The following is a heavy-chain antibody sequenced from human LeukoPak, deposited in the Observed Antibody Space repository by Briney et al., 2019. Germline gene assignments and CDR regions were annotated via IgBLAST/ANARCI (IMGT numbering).Heavy chain of an antibody. CDR2: INPNSGGT. CDR3: AREGMIAAAGIGTFVY. J-gene: IGHJ4*02. V-gene: IGHV1-2*06. CDR1: GYTFTGYY. D-gene: IGHD6-13*01. Sequence: GASVTVSSKASGYTFTGYYMHWVRQAPGQGLEWMGRINPNSGGTNYAQKFQGRVTMTRDTSISTAYMELSRLRSDDTAVYYCAREGMIAAAGIGTFVYWGQGTLVTVSS.